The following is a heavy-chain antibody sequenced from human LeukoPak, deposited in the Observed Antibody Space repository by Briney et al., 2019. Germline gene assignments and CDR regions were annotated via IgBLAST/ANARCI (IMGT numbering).Heavy chain of an antibody. J-gene: IGHJ4*02. Sequence: SETLSLTCAVYGGSFSGYYWSWIRQPPGKGLEWIGEINHSGSSNYNPSLKSRVTISVDTSKNQFSLELSSVTAADTAVYYCARGRRSGSYYWGQGTLVTVSS. CDR3: ARGRRSGSYY. CDR1: GGSFSGYY. D-gene: IGHD3-10*01. CDR2: INHSGSS. V-gene: IGHV4-34*01.